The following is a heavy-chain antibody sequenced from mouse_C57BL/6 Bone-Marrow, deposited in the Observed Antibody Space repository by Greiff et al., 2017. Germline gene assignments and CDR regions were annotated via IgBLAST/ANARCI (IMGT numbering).Heavy chain of an antibody. Sequence: QVQLQQSGAELVRPGTSVKMSCTTSGFTFTNYWIGWAKLRPAHGLVSIGDIFPQRGYPYYNEKFKGKATLTADKSSSTADMQFSSLTSEDSAIYYCARAGSKGAMDYWGQGTSVTVSS. D-gene: IGHD1-3*01. CDR3: ARAGSKGAMDY. CDR2: IFPQRGYP. V-gene: IGHV1-63*01. CDR1: GFTFTNYW. J-gene: IGHJ4*01.